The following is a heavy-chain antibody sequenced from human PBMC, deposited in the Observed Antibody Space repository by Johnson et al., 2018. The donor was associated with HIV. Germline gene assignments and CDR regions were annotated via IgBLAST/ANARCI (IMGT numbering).Heavy chain of an antibody. CDR3: ARDQEQLVPWDAFDI. D-gene: IGHD6-6*01. Sequence: VQLLESGGGVVQPGRSLRLSCAASGFTFSNYAMHWVRQAPDKGLEWVAVISYDGTNNYYADSVKGRFTISRDNSKNTLYLQMNSLRAEDTAVYYCARDQEQLVPWDAFDIWGQGTMVTVSS. CDR1: GFTFSNYA. CDR2: ISYDGTNN. J-gene: IGHJ3*02. V-gene: IGHV3-30*03.